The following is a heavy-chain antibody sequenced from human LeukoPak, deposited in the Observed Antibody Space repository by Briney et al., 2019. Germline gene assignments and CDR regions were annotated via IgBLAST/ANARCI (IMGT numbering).Heavy chain of an antibody. CDR3: ARHNGFDRGYYYYMDV. Sequence: PSETLSLTCAVSGGFINSYYWSWIRQPAGKGLEWIGRVYTSGITNYNPSLKSRITMSVDTSKNQFSLKLTSVTAADTAVYYCARHNGFDRGYYYYMDVWGKGTTVTVSS. D-gene: IGHD3-9*01. V-gene: IGHV4-4*07. CDR1: GGFINSYY. J-gene: IGHJ6*03. CDR2: VYTSGIT.